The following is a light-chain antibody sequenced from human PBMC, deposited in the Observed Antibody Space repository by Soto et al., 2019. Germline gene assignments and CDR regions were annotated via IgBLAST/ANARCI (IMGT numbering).Light chain of an antibody. J-gene: IGLJ1*01. CDR1: ISYVVGYNY. Sequence: QSVLTHPRSVSRSPGHSFTISFTGTISYVVGYNYVSWYQQHPGKAPKLIIYDVSKRPSGVPDRFSGSKPGKPASPTISGIQAEDEADYYCCSYAGSYTYVFASGTKVTVL. V-gene: IGLV2-11*01. CDR3: CSYAGSYTYV. CDR2: DVS.